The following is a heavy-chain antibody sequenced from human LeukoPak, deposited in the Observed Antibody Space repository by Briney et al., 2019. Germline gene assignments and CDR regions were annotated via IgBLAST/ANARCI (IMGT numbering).Heavy chain of an antibody. Sequence: GGSLRLSCAASGFIFSDFWMTWVRQAPGKGLEWVSYISSSGSTIYYADSVKGRFTISRDNAKNSLYLQMNSLRAEDTAVYYCAELGITMIGGVWGKGTTVTISS. J-gene: IGHJ6*04. CDR2: ISSSGSTI. CDR3: AELGITMIGGV. V-gene: IGHV3-48*04. D-gene: IGHD3-10*02. CDR1: GFIFSDFW.